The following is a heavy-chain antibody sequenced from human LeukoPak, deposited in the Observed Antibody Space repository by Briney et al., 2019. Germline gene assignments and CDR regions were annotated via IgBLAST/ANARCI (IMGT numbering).Heavy chain of an antibody. CDR3: VKEVPGTTIYD. J-gene: IGHJ4*02. CDR1: GFIVSTNY. CDR2: IFRGDGT. V-gene: IGHV3-66*01. D-gene: IGHD4-11*01. Sequence: GGSLRLSCVASGFIVSTNYISWVRQAAGKGLEWVAVIFRGDGTYHADSVEGRFTISRDTSKNTVYLHMNSLTAEDTAIYYCVKEVPGTTIYDWGQGILVTVSS.